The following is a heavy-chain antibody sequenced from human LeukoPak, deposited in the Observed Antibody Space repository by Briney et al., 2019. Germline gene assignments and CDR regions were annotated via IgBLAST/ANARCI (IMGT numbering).Heavy chain of an antibody. CDR3: ARDRTYCSSTSCTRLGMDV. CDR1: GFTFTRYG. Sequence: GRSLRLSCVVSGFTFTRYGMHWVRQAPGKGLEWVAVVWHDGSDNGYADSVKGRFTISRDDTKNMLYLQMNSLRAEDTALYYCARDRTYCSSTSCTRLGMDVWGQGTTVTVSS. CDR2: VWHDGSDN. D-gene: IGHD2-2*01. V-gene: IGHV3-33*01. J-gene: IGHJ6*01.